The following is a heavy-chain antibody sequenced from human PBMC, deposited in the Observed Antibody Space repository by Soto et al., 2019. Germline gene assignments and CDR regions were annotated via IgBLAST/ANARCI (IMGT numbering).Heavy chain of an antibody. V-gene: IGHV1-69*02. CDR1: GGTFSSST. J-gene: IGHJ4*02. CDR3: ARSSNYFDY. CDR2: IIPILDIT. Sequence: QVQLVQSGAEVKKPGSSVKVSCKASGGTFSSSTISWVRQVPGQGLEWMGRIIPILDITNYAQNFQGRVTITADKSTSTAYMELSSLSSEDTAIYYCARSSNYFDYWGQGTLVTVSS.